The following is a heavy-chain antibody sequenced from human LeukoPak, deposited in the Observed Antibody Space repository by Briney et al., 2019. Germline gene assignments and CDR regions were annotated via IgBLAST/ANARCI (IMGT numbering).Heavy chain of an antibody. V-gene: IGHV1-46*01. Sequence: RASVKVSCKASGYTFTSYWIQWVRQAPGQGLEWMGLINPDGGSTAYAHRFQGRVIMTRDTSTSTAYMDLRSLRSEDTAVYHCARAPRNSSTMLDFWGQGTLVTISS. CDR1: GYTFTSYW. CDR2: INPDGGST. D-gene: IGHD6-13*01. J-gene: IGHJ4*02. CDR3: ARAPRNSSTMLDF.